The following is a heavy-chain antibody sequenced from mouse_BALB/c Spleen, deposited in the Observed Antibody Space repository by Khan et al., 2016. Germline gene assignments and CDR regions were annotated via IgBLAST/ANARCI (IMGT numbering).Heavy chain of an antibody. CDR1: GFNIKDYY. V-gene: IGHV14-4*02. CDR3: IAVRRRYSAMDY. J-gene: IGHJ4*01. Sequence: VQLQQSGADLVRSGASVKLSCTASGFNIKDYYMHWVKQRPEQGLEWIGWIDPENGDTEYAPKFQGKATMTADTSSNTAYLQLSSLPSEVPAVYYCIAVRRRYSAMDYWGQGTSVTVSS. CDR2: IDPENGDT. D-gene: IGHD2-14*01.